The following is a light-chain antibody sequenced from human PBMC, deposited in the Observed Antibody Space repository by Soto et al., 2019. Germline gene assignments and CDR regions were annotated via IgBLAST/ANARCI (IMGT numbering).Light chain of an antibody. J-gene: IGLJ1*01. Sequence: QSALTQPRSVSGSPGQSVTISCTGTSSDVGGYNYVSWYQQHPGKAPKLTIYDVSKRPSGVPDRFSGSESGNTASLTISGLQAEDEADYYCCSYAGSYTFVFGTGTKLTVL. V-gene: IGLV2-11*01. CDR3: CSYAGSYTFV. CDR2: DVS. CDR1: SSDVGGYNY.